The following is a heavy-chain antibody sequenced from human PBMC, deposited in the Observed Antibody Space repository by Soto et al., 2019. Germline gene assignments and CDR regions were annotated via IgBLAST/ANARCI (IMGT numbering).Heavy chain of an antibody. CDR1: GYTFTSYY. CDR2: INPSGGST. J-gene: IGHJ4*02. D-gene: IGHD7-27*01. CDR3: ASLDVTGPHFDY. Sequence: ASVKVSCKASGYTFTSYYMHWVRQAPGQGLEWMGIINPSGGSTSYAQKFQGRVTMTRDTSTSTVYMELSSLRSEDTAVYYCASLDVTGPHFDYWGQGTLVTVSS. V-gene: IGHV1-46*01.